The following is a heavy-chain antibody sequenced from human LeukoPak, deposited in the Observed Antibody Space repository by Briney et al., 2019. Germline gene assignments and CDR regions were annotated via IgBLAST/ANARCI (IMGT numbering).Heavy chain of an antibody. D-gene: IGHD6-13*01. Sequence: PGGSLRLSCEVSGFTFIDFWMNWVRQAPGKGPEWEGSIRQDESEKTYADSVKGRFTISRDNTKNSLSLQLNGLRAEDTAVYYCARDGTAPGLYFDLWGQGTLATVTS. CDR2: IRQDESEK. CDR1: GFTFIDFW. J-gene: IGHJ4*01. CDR3: ARDGTAPGLYFDL. V-gene: IGHV3-7*01.